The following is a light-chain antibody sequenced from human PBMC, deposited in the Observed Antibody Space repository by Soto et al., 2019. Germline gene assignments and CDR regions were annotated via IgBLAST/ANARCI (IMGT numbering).Light chain of an antibody. J-gene: IGKJ2*01. CDR1: QSVSSSY. CDR2: GAS. CDR3: QQYGSSLPYT. Sequence: EIVLTQSPGTLSLSPGERATLSCRASQSVSSSYLAWYQQKPGQAPRLLIYGASSRATGIPDRFSGSGSGIDFTLTISRLEPEDFAVYYCQQYGSSLPYTVGQGTKLEIK. V-gene: IGKV3-20*01.